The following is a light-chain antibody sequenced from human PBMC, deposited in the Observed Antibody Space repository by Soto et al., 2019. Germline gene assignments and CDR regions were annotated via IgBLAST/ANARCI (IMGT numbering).Light chain of an antibody. CDR2: VAS. CDR1: QAIGTW. Sequence: DIQLTQSPSSVSASVGDRVTITCRASQAIGTWLAWYQQKPGKAPKLLVYVASSLQSGVPSRFSGAGSGTDFNLTITSLQPEDFAAYHCQQADSFPFTFGPGTKVDFK. CDR3: QQADSFPFT. V-gene: IGKV1-12*01. J-gene: IGKJ3*01.